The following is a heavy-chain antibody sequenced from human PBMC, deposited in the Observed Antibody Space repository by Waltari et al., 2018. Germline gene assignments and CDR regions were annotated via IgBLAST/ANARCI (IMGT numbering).Heavy chain of an antibody. J-gene: IGHJ4*02. D-gene: IGHD6-6*01. CDR3: ARAERGIAARLFDY. V-gene: IGHV4-34*01. CDR2: INHSGST. Sequence: VQLQQWGAGLLKPSETLSLTCAVYGGSFSGYYWSWIRQPPGKGLEWIGEINHSGSTNYNPSLKSRVTISVDTSKNQFSLKLSSVTAADTAVYYCARAERGIAARLFDYWGQGTLVTVSS. CDR1: GGSFSGYY.